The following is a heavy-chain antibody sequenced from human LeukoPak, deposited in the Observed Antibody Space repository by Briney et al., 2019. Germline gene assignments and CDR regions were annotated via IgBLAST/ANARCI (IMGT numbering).Heavy chain of an antibody. CDR1: GFTFSSYA. J-gene: IGHJ3*02. V-gene: IGHV3-23*01. CDR2: ISGSGGST. CDR3: AKAQVGYSYGRPLDAFDI. Sequence: GGSLRLSCAASGFTFSSYAMGWVRQAPGKGLEWVSGISGSGGSTYYADSVKGRFTISRDNSKNTRYLQMNSLRAEDTAVYYCAKAQVGYSYGRPLDAFDIWGQGTMVTVSS. D-gene: IGHD5-18*01.